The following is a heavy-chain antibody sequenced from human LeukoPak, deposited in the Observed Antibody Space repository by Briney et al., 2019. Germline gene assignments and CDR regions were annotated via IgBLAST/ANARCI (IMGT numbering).Heavy chain of an antibody. CDR1: GFTFSSHG. CDR3: ARNKKGDRYTYGHDY. J-gene: IGHJ4*02. CDR2: ISPSADIT. V-gene: IGHV3-21*01. D-gene: IGHD5-18*01. Sequence: GGTLRLSCAASGFTFSSHGMNWVRQAPGKGLEWISGISPSADITYYADSVKGRFTISRDNAKNSLYLQMNSLRAEDTAVYYCARNKKGDRYTYGHDYWGQGTLVTVSS.